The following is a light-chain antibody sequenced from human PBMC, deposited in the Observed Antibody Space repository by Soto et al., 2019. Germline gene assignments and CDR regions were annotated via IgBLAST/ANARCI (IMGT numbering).Light chain of an antibody. J-gene: IGKJ1*01. CDR1: QSVSSSY. CDR3: HQYGSSPWP. Sequence: DIELTQSPCTLSLSTGERATLSCRASQSVSSSYLAWYQQKPGQAPRLLIYGASSRATGIPDRFSGSGSGTDFTLTISRLEPEDFAVYYCHQYGSSPWPFGQGTKV. V-gene: IGKV3-20*01. CDR2: GAS.